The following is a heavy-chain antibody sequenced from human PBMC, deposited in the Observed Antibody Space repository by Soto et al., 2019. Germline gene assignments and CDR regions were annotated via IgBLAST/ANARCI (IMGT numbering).Heavy chain of an antibody. CDR3: AIYGSGSYYTT. D-gene: IGHD3-10*01. CDR1: DDSIRSYF. V-gene: IGHV4-59*01. J-gene: IGHJ5*02. CDR2: IHYSGIT. Sequence: SETLSLTCTVSDDSIRSYFWIWIRQPPGKGLEWIGYIHYSGITSYSPSLKRRVTISADTSKNQFSLKLGSVTAADTAVYYCAIYGSGSYYTTWGPGTLVTVSS.